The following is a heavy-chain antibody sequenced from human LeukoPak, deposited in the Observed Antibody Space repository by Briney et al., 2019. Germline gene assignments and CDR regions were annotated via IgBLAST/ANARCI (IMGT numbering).Heavy chain of an antibody. CDR2: IYYSGST. V-gene: IGHV4-39*01. CDR1: GGSISSSSYY. CDR3: ARHRGSGSYYPLDY. Sequence: SETLSLTCTVSGGSISSSSYYWGWIRQPPGKGLEWIGSIYYSGSTYYNPSLKSRVTISVDTSKNQFSLKLSSVTAADTAVYYCARHRGSGSYYPLDYWGQGTLVTVSS. D-gene: IGHD3-10*01. J-gene: IGHJ4*02.